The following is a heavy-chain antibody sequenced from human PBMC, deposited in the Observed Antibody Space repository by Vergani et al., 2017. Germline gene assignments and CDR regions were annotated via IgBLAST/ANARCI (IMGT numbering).Heavy chain of an antibody. J-gene: IGHJ3*01. CDR3: ARDNKQLRPRACDL. Sequence: QVQLQESGPGLVKPSQTLSLTCTVSGASINNDFYSWHWIRQPAGKGLEWIGRIYVSGITDYNSSLQSRVSMSVDTSKNQFSLTLTSVTAAATAVYYCARDNKQLRPRACDLWGQGTMVTVSS. CDR1: GASINNDFYS. V-gene: IGHV4-61*02. CDR2: IYVSGIT. D-gene: IGHD4-23*01.